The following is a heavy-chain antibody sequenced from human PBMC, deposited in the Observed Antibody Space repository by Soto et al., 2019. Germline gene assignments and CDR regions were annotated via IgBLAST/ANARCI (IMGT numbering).Heavy chain of an antibody. D-gene: IGHD3-9*01. CDR1: GGSISSGGYY. V-gene: IGHV4-31*03. CDR2: IYSSGST. J-gene: IGHJ6*02. Sequence: QVQLQESGPGLVKPSQTLSLTCTVSGGSISSGGYYWSWIRQHPGKGLEWIGYIYSSGSTYYNPSLKSRVTISVDTSKNQFSLKLSSVTAADTAVYYCARDSYDILTYYYYGMDVWGQGTTVTVSS. CDR3: ARDSYDILTYYYYGMDV.